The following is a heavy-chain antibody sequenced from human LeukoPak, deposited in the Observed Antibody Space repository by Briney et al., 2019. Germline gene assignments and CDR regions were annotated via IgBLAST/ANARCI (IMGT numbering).Heavy chain of an antibody. J-gene: IGHJ4*02. D-gene: IGHD2-21*02. Sequence: PGGSLRLSCAASGFTFSSYWMSWVRQAPGKGLEWVANIKQDGSEKYYVDSVKGRFTISRDNAKNSLYLQMNSLRAEDTAVYYCARITYCGGHCYAPIAPDFDYWGQGTLVTVSS. V-gene: IGHV3-7*01. CDR3: ARITYCGGHCYAPIAPDFDY. CDR1: GFTFSSYW. CDR2: IKQDGSEK.